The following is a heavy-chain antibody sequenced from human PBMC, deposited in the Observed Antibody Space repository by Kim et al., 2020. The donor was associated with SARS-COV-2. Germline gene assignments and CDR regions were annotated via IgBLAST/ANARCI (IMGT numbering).Heavy chain of an antibody. D-gene: IGHD3-3*01. V-gene: IGHV3-23*01. CDR3: AKAGYDFWSGYSYYFDY. J-gene: IGHJ4*02. Sequence: VKGRFTISRDNSKNTLYLQMNSRRAEDTAVYYCAKAGYDFWSGYSYYFDYWGQGTLVTVSS.